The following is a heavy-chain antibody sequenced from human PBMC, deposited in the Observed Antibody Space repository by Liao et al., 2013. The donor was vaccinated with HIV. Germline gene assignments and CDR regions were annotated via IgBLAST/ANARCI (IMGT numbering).Heavy chain of an antibody. Sequence: QVQLQESGPGLVKPSETLSLSCTVSGASVSSDYWTWIRLPPGKGLEWIGYIYYTGSTNYNPSLENRVTISVDTSENQFSLRLNSVTAADTAVYYCAREGPTGDLDYWGQGALVTVSS. CDR3: AREGPTGDLDY. J-gene: IGHJ4*02. D-gene: IGHD7-27*01. CDR1: GASVSSDY. CDR2: IYYTGST. V-gene: IGHV4-59*02.